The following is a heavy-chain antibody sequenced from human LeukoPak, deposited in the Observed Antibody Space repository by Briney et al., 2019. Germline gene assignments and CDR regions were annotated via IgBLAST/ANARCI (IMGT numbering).Heavy chain of an antibody. CDR1: GGSISSSSYY. V-gene: IGHV4-39*07. Sequence: KLFETLSLTCTVSGGSISSSSYYWGWIRQPPGKGLEWIGSIYYSGSTYYNPSLKSRVTISVDTSKNQFSLKLSSVTAADTAVYYCARDRVGATAGHFDYWGQGTLVTVSS. J-gene: IGHJ4*02. D-gene: IGHD1-26*01. CDR2: IYYSGST. CDR3: ARDRVGATAGHFDY.